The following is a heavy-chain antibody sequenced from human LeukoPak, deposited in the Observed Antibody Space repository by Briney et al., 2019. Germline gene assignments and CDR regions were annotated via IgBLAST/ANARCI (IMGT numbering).Heavy chain of an antibody. CDR1: GGTFSSYA. CDR2: IIPIFGTA. J-gene: IGHJ4*02. Sequence: AASVKVSCKASGGTFSSYAISWVRQAPGQGLEWMGGIIPIFGTANYAQKFQGRVTMTRDMSTSTVYMELSSLRSEDTAVYYCARGDRATVTLYWGQGTLVSVSS. CDR3: ARGDRATVTLY. D-gene: IGHD4-17*01. V-gene: IGHV1-69*05.